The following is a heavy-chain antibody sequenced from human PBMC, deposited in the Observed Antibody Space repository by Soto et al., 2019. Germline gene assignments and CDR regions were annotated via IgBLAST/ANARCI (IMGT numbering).Heavy chain of an antibody. V-gene: IGHV3-23*01. D-gene: IGHD3-10*01. CDR1: GFTVYSYA. J-gene: IGHJ4*02. CDR2: ISGSGGST. Sequence: PWGSTRISCAASGFTVYSYAMGWVRQEPGKGLEWVSAISGSGGSTYYADSVKGRFTISRDNSKNTLYLQMNSLRAEDTAVYYCAKDRFQRGLFSLQFDYWGQGTLVTVSS. CDR3: AKDRFQRGLFSLQFDY.